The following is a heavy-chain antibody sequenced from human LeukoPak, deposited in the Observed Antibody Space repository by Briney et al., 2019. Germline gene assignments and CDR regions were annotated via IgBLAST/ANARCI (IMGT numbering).Heavy chain of an antibody. CDR1: GFTFSTYA. CDR3: AKFLEGYNYGFDY. CDR2: ISGSGGTT. V-gene: IGHV3-23*01. Sequence: GGSLRLSCAASGFTFSTYAMSWVRQAPGKGLEWVSVISGSGGTTYYADSVKGRFTISRDNSKNTLYLQMHSLSAEGTAVYYCAKFLEGYNYGFDYWGQGTLVTVSS. J-gene: IGHJ4*02. D-gene: IGHD5-18*01.